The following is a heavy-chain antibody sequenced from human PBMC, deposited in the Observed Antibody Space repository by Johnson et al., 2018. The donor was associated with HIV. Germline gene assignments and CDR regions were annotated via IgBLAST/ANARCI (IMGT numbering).Heavy chain of an antibody. CDR3: AKDRSRLHDAFDI. D-gene: IGHD5-24*01. Sequence: QVQLMESGGGVVQPGRSLRLSCAASGFTFSSYAMHWVRLAPGKGLEWVAVILYDGSDKYYADSVQGRFTISRDNSKNTLYLQMNTLGPEHTAVYYCAKDRSRLHDAFDIWGQGTMVTVSS. V-gene: IGHV3-30*04. CDR1: GFTFSSYA. CDR2: ILYDGSDK. J-gene: IGHJ3*02.